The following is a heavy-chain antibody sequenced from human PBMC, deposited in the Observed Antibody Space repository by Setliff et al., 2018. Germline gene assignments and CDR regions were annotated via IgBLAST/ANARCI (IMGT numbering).Heavy chain of an antibody. CDR1: GFSITSGYF. D-gene: IGHD3-3*02. Sequence: PSETLSLTCAVSGFSITSGYFWGWIRQPPGKGLEWIGSIYHSGTTYYNPSLKSRVTLSVDPSKNQFYLNLTSVTAADTAVYFCAREGRSSISGWYMDVWGRGTTVTVSS. CDR3: AREGRSSISGWYMDV. J-gene: IGHJ6*03. V-gene: IGHV4-38-2*02. CDR2: IYHSGTT.